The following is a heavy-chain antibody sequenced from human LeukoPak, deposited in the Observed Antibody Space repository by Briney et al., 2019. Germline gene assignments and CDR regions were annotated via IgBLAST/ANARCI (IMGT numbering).Heavy chain of an antibody. CDR3: AGRYCRGGSCLTNYYGMDV. J-gene: IGHJ6*02. Sequence: PGGSLRLSCEASGFSFSAAWMTWVRQAPGKGLEWVATIKNDGSDKYYVDSVKGRFTLSRDNAKNSVYLQMNSLRGDDTAIYFCAGRYCRGGSCLTNYYGMDVWGQGTTVTVSS. CDR1: GFSFSAAW. D-gene: IGHD2-15*01. CDR2: IKNDGSDK. V-gene: IGHV3-7*01.